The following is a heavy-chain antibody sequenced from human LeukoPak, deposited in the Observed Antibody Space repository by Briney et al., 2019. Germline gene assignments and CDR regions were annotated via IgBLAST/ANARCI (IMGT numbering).Heavy chain of an antibody. CDR2: MSGTGSGST. Sequence: SETLSLTCSVSGGSISNHDRAWMRQPPWKGLEWMGYMSGTGSGSTYYSPSLASRVTISVDTSKNQFSLTLNSVVAEDTAVYYCASGPWELDFWGRGILVTVSS. V-gene: IGHV4-59*08. CDR1: GGSISNHD. D-gene: IGHD1-26*01. J-gene: IGHJ4*02. CDR3: ASGPWELDF.